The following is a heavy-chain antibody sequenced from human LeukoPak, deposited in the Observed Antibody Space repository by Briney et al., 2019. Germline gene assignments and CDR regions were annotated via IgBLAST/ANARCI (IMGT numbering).Heavy chain of an antibody. CDR3: ARFPTDSSTLFDY. Sequence: GESPKISCKVAGYNFDNYWIGRVRQMSGKGLELMGIFFPGDSDSRYSPSFQGQVTISADKSVTTAYLQWSSLTASDTAMYYCARFPTDSSTLFDYWGQGTLVTVSS. V-gene: IGHV5-51*01. CDR1: GYNFDNYW. D-gene: IGHD6-13*01. J-gene: IGHJ4*02. CDR2: FFPGDSDS.